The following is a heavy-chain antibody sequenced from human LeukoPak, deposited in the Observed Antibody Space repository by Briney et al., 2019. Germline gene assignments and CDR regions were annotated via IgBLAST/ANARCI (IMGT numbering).Heavy chain of an antibody. V-gene: IGHV3-15*01. CDR1: VFSLSSHW. D-gene: IGHD1-26*01. Sequence: PGGSLRLSRAASVFSLSSHWMICARHPPAKGWEWVGSITRKTDGGTTDYAAPVKGRFTISRDDSKNTLYLQMNSLKTEDTAVYYCTTEVGATRPTKKDYFQHWGQGTLVTVSS. CDR3: TTEVGATRPTKKDYFQH. CDR2: ITRKTDGGTT. J-gene: IGHJ1*01.